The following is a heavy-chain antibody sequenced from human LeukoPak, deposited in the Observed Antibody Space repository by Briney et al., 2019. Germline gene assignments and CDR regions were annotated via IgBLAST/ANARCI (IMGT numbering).Heavy chain of an antibody. CDR2: ISYDGSNK. J-gene: IGHJ6*03. CDR1: GFTFSSYT. V-gene: IGHV3-30*03. Sequence: GGSLRLSCAASGFTFSSYTMHWVRQAPGKGLEWVAVISYDGSNKYYADSVKGRFTISRDNAKNSLYLQMNSLRAEDTALYYCARVRGYGPFYYYYYMDVWGKGTTVTVSS. D-gene: IGHD6-25*01. CDR3: ARVRGYGPFYYYYYMDV.